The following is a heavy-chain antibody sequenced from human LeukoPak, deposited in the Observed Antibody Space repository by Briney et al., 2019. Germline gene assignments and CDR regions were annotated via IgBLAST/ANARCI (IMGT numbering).Heavy chain of an antibody. J-gene: IGHJ5*02. CDR3: ARGLHEFDP. V-gene: IGHV4-34*01. CDR1: GGSFSGYY. Sequence: SETLSLTCAVYGGSFSGYYWSWIRQPPGKGLEWIGEINHSGSTNYNPSLKSRVTISVDTSKNQFSLKLSSVTAADTAVYYCARGLHEFDPWGQGTLVTVSS. CDR2: INHSGST.